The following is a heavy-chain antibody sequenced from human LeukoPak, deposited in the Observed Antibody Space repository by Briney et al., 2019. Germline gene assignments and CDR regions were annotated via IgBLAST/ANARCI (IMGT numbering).Heavy chain of an antibody. CDR2: IYYSGSS. D-gene: IGHD3-22*01. CDR1: GGSVSSRSYY. V-gene: IGHV4-61*01. CDR3: ARYFFYDNSGSRYYFDY. J-gene: IGHJ4*02. Sequence: ETLSLTCTVSGGSVSSRSYYWSWIRQPPGKGLEWIGYIYYSGSSNYNPSLASRVTMSVDTSKNQFSLNLNSVTAADTAVYYCARYFFYDNSGSRYYFDYWGQGTLVTVSS.